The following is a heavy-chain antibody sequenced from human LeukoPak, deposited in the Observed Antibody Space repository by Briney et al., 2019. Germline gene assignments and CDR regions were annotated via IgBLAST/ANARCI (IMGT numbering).Heavy chain of an antibody. Sequence: PSETLSLTCIVSSGSVSSGIYYWSWIRQPPGKGLEWIGEINHSGSTNYNPSLKSRVTISVDTSKNQFSLKLSSVTAADTAVYYCARGRRNYDYVWGSYRYTHFDYWGQGTLVTVSS. D-gene: IGHD3-16*02. CDR3: ARGRRNYDYVWGSYRYTHFDY. CDR2: INHSGST. CDR1: SGSVSSGIYY. V-gene: IGHV4-39*07. J-gene: IGHJ4*02.